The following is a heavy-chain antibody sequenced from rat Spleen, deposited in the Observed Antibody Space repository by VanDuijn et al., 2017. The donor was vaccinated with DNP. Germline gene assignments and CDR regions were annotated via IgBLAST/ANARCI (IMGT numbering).Heavy chain of an antibody. J-gene: IGHJ4*01. CDR1: GFTFNNYW. CDR2: IATSGGST. Sequence: EVQLVESGGDLVQPGRSLKLSCVASGFTFNNYWMTWLRQVPGKGLEWVASIATSGGSTYYPDSVKGRFTISRDDAKNTLYLQMNSLRSEDTATYYCVRVNSGFLYYALDAWGQGTSVTVSS. D-gene: IGHD4-4*01. CDR3: VRVNSGFLYYALDA. V-gene: IGHV5-31*01.